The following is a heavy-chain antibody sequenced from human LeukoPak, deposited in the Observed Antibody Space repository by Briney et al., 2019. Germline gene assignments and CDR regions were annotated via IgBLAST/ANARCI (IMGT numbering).Heavy chain of an antibody. D-gene: IGHD6-6*01. CDR1: GYTFTSYD. J-gene: IGHJ4*02. CDR3: ARGFQASSSSYYFDY. CDR2: MNPTSGHT. Sequence: ASVKVSCKASGYTFTSYDINWVRQATGQGLEWMGWMNPTSGHTGYAQKFQGRVTMTSATSISTAYMELSSLRSEDTAVYYCARGFQASSSSYYFDYWGQGTLVTVSS. V-gene: IGHV1-8*01.